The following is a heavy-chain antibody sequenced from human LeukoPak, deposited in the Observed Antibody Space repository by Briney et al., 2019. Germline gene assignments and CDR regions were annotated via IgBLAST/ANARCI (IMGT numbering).Heavy chain of an antibody. D-gene: IGHD5-12*01. V-gene: IGHV1-46*01. CDR2: INPSGGTT. J-gene: IGHJ4*02. CDR3: ARLDSGGYVDDY. Sequence: GASVKVSCKASGYNFTSYSMHWVRQAPGRGLEWMGIINPSGGTTTYAQKLQGRVTMTTDTSTSTAYMELRSLRSDDTAVYYCARLDSGGYVDDYWGQGTLVTVSS. CDR1: GYNFTSYS.